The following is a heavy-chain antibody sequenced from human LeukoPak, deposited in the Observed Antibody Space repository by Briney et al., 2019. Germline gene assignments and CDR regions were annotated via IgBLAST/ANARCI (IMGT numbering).Heavy chain of an antibody. CDR3: ATMEPGGAPKWAFDI. V-gene: IGHV1-2*02. Sequence: ASVKVSCKAYGYTFTDYYMHWVRQAPGQGLEWMGWINPNSGGTNYAQKFQGRVTMTRDTSISTAYMELSSLRSEDTTVYYCATMEPGGAPKWAFDIWGQGTMVTVSS. J-gene: IGHJ3*02. CDR1: GYTFTDYY. D-gene: IGHD1-1*01. CDR2: INPNSGGT.